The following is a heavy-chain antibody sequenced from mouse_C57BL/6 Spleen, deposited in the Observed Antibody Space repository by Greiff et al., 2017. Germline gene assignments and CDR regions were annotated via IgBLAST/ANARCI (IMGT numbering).Heavy chain of an antibody. V-gene: IGHV1-64*01. CDR2: IHPNSGST. J-gene: IGHJ3*01. D-gene: IGHD4-1*01. CDR3: ARPSWDEEAGFAY. Sequence: VQLQQPGAELVKPGASVKLSCKASGYTFTSYWMHWVKQRPGQGLEWIGMIHPNSGSTNYNEKFKSKATMNVDKSSSTAYMQLSSLTCEDSAVYDCARPSWDEEAGFAYWGQGTLVTVSA. CDR1: GYTFTSYW.